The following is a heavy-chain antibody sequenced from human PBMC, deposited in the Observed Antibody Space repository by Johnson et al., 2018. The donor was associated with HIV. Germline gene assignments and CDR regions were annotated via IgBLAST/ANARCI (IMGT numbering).Heavy chain of an antibody. CDR2: INGDGSGI. CDR3: AKEEGLAAAGTGEAFDI. V-gene: IGHV3-53*01. Sequence: VQLVESGGGLIQPGGSLRLSCAASGFTVSSNYMTWVRQAPGKGLEWVSRINGDGSGITYADSVKGRFTISRDNAKNTLYLQMNSLRAEDTAVYYCAKEEGLAAAGTGEAFDIWGQGTMVTVSS. D-gene: IGHD6-13*01. J-gene: IGHJ3*02. CDR1: GFTVSSNY.